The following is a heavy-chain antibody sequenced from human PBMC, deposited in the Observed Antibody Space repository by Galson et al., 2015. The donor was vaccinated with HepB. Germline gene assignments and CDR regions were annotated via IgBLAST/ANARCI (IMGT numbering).Heavy chain of an antibody. V-gene: IGHV4-59*08. Sequence: ETLSLTCTVSGGSISSYYWSWIRQPPGKGLEGIGYIYYSGSTNYNPSLKSRVTISVDTSKNQFSLKLSSVTAADTAVYYCARLLEEGYYYYGMDVWGQGTTVTASS. D-gene: IGHD3-3*01. CDR2: IYYSGST. CDR1: GGSISSYY. CDR3: ARLLEEGYYYYGMDV. J-gene: IGHJ6*02.